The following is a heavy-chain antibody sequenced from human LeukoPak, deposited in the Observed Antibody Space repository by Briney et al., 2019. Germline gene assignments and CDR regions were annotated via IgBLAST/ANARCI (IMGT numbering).Heavy chain of an antibody. CDR1: GFTVSSSY. CDR2: IYSGGSGST. V-gene: IGHV3-53*01. J-gene: IGHJ4*02. D-gene: IGHD2-2*01. Sequence: PGGSLRLSCAASGFTVSSSYMSWVRQAPGKGLEWVSVIYSGGSGSTYYADSVKGRFTISRDNSKNTLNLQMNSLRAEDTAVYYSAHRKATSWAHDYWGQGTLVTVSS. CDR3: AHRKATSWAHDY.